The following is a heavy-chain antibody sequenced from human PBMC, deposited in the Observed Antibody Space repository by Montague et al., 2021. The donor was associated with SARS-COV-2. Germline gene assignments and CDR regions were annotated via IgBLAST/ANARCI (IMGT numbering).Heavy chain of an antibody. CDR3: AKAALGSSSYFDY. V-gene: IGHV3-23*01. J-gene: IGHJ4*02. D-gene: IGHD6-13*01. CDR2: ISGSGGRT. Sequence: SLRLSCAASEFTFSSYAVSWVRQAPGKGLEWVSAISGSGGRTYYADSVKGRFTLSRDNSKNTLYLQMNSLRAEDTAVYYCAKAALGSSSYFDYWGQGTLVTVSS. CDR1: EFTFSSYA.